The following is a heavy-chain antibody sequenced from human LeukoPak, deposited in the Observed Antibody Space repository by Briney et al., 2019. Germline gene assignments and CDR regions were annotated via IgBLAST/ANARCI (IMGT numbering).Heavy chain of an antibody. V-gene: IGHV3-7*01. J-gene: IGHJ4*02. Sequence: GGSLRLSCAVSGFTFSNYFMSWVRQAPGKGLEWVANIKEDGSDKYYVDSVRGRFTISRDNAKNSLYLQMNSVRAEDTAVYYCAREGVEMPAIGDYWGQGTLVTVSS. D-gene: IGHD5-24*01. CDR1: GFTFSNYF. CDR2: IKEDGSDK. CDR3: AREGVEMPAIGDY.